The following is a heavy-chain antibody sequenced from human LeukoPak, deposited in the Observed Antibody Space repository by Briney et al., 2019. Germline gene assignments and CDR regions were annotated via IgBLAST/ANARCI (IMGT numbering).Heavy chain of an antibody. CDR1: GGSISSGDYY. CDR3: ARIIAAAADPYNWFDP. CDR2: IYYSGST. V-gene: IGHV4-30-4*01. Sequence: SQTLSLTCTVSGGSISSGDYYWSWIRQPPGKGLEWIGYIYYSGSTYYNPSLKSRVTISVDTSKNQFSLKLSSVTAADTAVYHCARIIAAAADPYNWFDPWGQGTLVTVSS. J-gene: IGHJ5*02. D-gene: IGHD6-13*01.